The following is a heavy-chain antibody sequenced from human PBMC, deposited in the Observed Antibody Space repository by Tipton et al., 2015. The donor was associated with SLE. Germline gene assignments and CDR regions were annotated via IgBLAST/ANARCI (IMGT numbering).Heavy chain of an antibody. Sequence: SLRLSCAASGFTFSSHWMYWVRQAPGKGLVWVSRISRDGSNTYYADSVEGRFTISRDNAKNSLYLQMDSLRPEDTAFYYCAKERITGTTGNYYGMDVWGQGTTVTVSS. D-gene: IGHD1-7*01. J-gene: IGHJ6*01. CDR3: AKERITGTTGNYYGMDV. V-gene: IGHV3-74*01. CDR1: GFTFSSHW. CDR2: ISRDGSNT.